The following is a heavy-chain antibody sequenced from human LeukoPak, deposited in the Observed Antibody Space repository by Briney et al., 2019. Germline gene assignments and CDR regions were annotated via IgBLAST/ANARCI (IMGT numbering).Heavy chain of an antibody. CDR1: GFTFSSYG. CDR3: AKDLADIVGATTGDY. Sequence: PGGSLRLSCAASGFTFSSYGRHWVRQAPGKGLEWVAFIRYDGSNKYYADSVKGRFTISRDNSKNTLYLQMNSLRAEDTAVYYCAKDLADIVGATTGDYWGQGTLVTVSS. D-gene: IGHD1-26*01. J-gene: IGHJ4*02. V-gene: IGHV3-30*02. CDR2: IRYDGSNK.